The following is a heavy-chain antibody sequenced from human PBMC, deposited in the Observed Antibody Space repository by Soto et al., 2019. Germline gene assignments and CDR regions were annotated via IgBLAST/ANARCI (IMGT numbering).Heavy chain of an antibody. CDR1: GFTFSSHA. V-gene: IGHV3-23*01. CDR2: ITGSGDST. Sequence: EVQLLESGGGLVQPGASLRLSCAVSGFTFSSHAMRWVRQAPGKGLECVSSITGSGDSTYYADSVKGPFTISRDKTKSTLYLQMNSLRAEDTAVYYCAKDLQFSGWLSAQTFDFWGQGTQVTVSS. J-gene: IGHJ4*02. D-gene: IGHD6-19*01. CDR3: AKDLQFSGWLSAQTFDF.